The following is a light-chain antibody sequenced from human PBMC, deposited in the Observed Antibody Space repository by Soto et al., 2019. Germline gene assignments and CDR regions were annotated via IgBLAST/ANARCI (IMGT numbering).Light chain of an antibody. Sequence: ETVLTQSPATLSLSPGERATLSCRASQSLTTNLAWYQQKPGQAPRLLIHDASTRATGIPARFSGSGSGTDFTLTISSLQPEDFATYYCQQANSFPITFGQGTRLEIK. CDR2: DAS. J-gene: IGKJ5*01. CDR3: QQANSFPIT. CDR1: QSLTTN. V-gene: IGKV3-11*01.